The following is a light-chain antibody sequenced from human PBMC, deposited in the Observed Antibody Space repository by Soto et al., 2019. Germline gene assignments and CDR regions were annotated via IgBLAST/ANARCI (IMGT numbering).Light chain of an antibody. CDR3: QQYGRSPTT. CDR1: QTVSSNF. V-gene: IGKV3-20*01. CDR2: DAS. Sequence: EIVLTQSPGTLSLSPGERGTLSCRASQTVSSNFLAWYQQKPGQAPRLLIFDASTRATGIPDRFTGSGSGTDFTLTISRLEPEDFAVYYCQQYGRSPTTFGQGTKVEIK. J-gene: IGKJ1*01.